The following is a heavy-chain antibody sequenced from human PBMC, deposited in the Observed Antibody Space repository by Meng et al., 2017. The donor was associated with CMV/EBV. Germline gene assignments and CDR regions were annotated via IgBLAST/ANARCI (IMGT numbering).Heavy chain of an antibody. CDR2: IKQDGSEK. CDR3: ARGWGQLSR. J-gene: IGHJ4*02. Sequence: GESLKISCAASGFTFSSYWMSWVRQAPGKGLEWVANIKQDGSEKYYVDSVKGRFTISRDNAKNSLYLQMNSLRAEDTAVYYCARGWGQLSRWGQGTLVTRLL. D-gene: IGHD6-6*01. CDR1: GFTFSSYW. V-gene: IGHV3-7*04.